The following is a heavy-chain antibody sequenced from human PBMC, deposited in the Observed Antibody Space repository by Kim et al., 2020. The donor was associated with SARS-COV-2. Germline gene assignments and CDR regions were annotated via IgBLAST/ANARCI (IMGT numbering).Heavy chain of an antibody. CDR1: GFTFSSYS. CDR2: ISSSSSYI. V-gene: IGHV3-21*01. Sequence: GGSLRLSCAASGFTFSSYSMNWVRQAPGKGLEWVSSISSSSSYIYYADSVKGRFTISRDNAKNSLYLQMNSLRAEDTAVYYCARDLITGTSLGGYWGQGTLVTVSS. CDR3: ARDLITGTSLGGY. D-gene: IGHD1-20*01. J-gene: IGHJ4*02.